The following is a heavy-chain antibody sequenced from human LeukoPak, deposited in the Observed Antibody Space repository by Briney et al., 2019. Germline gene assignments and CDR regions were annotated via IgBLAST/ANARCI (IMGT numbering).Heavy chain of an antibody. Sequence: GGSLRLSCTASGFTFITFFMGWARQAPGKGLECGANIKEDGRDGWYAGSLKGRFILSRDKSKNLMCLQMNSLRVEDTAVYFCAGAMISFGGANFDYWGPGTVLTVSS. V-gene: IGHV3-7*04. CDR3: AGAMISFGGANFDY. CDR2: IKEDGRDG. J-gene: IGHJ4*02. D-gene: IGHD3-16*01. CDR1: GFTFITFF.